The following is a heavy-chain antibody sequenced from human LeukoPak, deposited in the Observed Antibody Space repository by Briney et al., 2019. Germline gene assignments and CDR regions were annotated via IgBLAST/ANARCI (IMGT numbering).Heavy chain of an antibody. CDR2: INPNSGGT. CDR1: GYTFTSYG. V-gene: IGHV1-2*04. D-gene: IGHD3-22*01. Sequence: ASVKVSCKASGYTFTSYGISWVRQAPGQGLEWMGWINPNSGGTNYAQKFQGWVTMTRDTSISTAYMELSRLRSDDTAVYYCARGPWVYYYDSSGNNWFDPWGQGTLVTVSS. J-gene: IGHJ5*02. CDR3: ARGPWVYYYDSSGNNWFDP.